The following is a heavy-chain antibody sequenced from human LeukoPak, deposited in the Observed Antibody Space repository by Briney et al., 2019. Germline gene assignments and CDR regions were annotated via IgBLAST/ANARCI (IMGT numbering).Heavy chain of an antibody. CDR2: INTNTGNP. D-gene: IGHD3-10*01. Sequence: ASVKVSCKASGYTFTSYAMNWVRQAPGQGLEWMGWINTNTGNPTYAQGFTGRFVFSLDTSVSTAYLQISSLKAEDTAVYYCARAGGSGSYYNPPNFDYWGQGTLVTVSS. CDR3: ARAGGSGSYYNPPNFDY. J-gene: IGHJ4*02. CDR1: GYTFTSYA. V-gene: IGHV7-4-1*02.